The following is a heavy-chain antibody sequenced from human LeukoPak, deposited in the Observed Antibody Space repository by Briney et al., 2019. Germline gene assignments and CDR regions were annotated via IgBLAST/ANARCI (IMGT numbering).Heavy chain of an antibody. CDR2: INPNSGGT. D-gene: IGHD3-16*01. CDR3: ARTLYIASAPGGFDY. J-gene: IGHJ4*02. Sequence: ASVKVSCKASGYTFTDYFMHWVRQAPGQGLEWMGWINPNSGGTNYAQRFQGRVTMTRDTSTGTVYMEVNALRSDDTAVYYCARTLYIASAPGGFDYWGQGTLVTVPS. V-gene: IGHV1-2*02. CDR1: GYTFTDYF.